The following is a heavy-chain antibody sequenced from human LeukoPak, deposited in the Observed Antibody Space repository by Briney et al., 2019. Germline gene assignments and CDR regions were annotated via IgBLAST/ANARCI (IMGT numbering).Heavy chain of an antibody. V-gene: IGHV5-51*01. J-gene: IGHJ4*02. Sequence: GESLKISCQGSGYNFTNYWIGWVRQMPGKGLEWMGIIYPGDSDTRYSPSFQGQVTISADKSISTAYLQWSSLKASDTAMYYCARLGIVGATSGGPDYWGQGTLVTVSS. CDR2: IYPGDSDT. D-gene: IGHD1-26*01. CDR3: ARLGIVGATSGGPDY. CDR1: GYNFTNYW.